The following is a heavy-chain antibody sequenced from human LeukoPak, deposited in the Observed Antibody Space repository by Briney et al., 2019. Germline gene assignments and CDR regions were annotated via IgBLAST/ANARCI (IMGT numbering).Heavy chain of an antibody. CDR2: ISYDGSNK. CDR1: GFPFSSYA. CDR3: AREQAAYSSRRHYYGMDV. D-gene: IGHD5-18*01. V-gene: IGHV3-30*04. Sequence: GGSLRLSCAASGFPFSSYAMHWVRQAPGKGLEWVAVISYDGSNKYYADSVKGRFTISRDNSKNTLYLQMNSLRAEDTAVYYCAREQAAYSSRRHYYGMDVWGKGTTVTVSS. J-gene: IGHJ6*04.